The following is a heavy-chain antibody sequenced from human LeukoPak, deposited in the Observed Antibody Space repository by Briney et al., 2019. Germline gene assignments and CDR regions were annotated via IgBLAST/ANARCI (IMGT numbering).Heavy chain of an antibody. Sequence: SETLSLTCTVSGYSISSGFYWGWIRQPPGKGLERIGNIHHSGSTYYKPSLKSRVTISVDTSKNQFSLKLSSVTAADTAMYYCASDAPGLLGYWGQGTLVTVSS. CDR3: ASDAPGLLGY. CDR2: IHHSGST. CDR1: GYSISSGFY. J-gene: IGHJ4*02. D-gene: IGHD2-15*01. V-gene: IGHV4-38-2*02.